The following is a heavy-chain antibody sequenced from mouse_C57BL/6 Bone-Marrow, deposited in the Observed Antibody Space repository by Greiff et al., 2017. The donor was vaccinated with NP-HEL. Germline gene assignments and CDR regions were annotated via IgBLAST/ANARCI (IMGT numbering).Heavy chain of an antibody. CDR2: IDPSDSYT. D-gene: IGHD4-1*01. CDR1: GYTFTSYW. V-gene: IGHV1-50*01. Sequence: VKLMESGAELVKPGASVKLSCKASGYTFTSYWMQWVKQRPGQGLEWIGEIDPSDSYTNYNQKFKGKATLTVDTSSSTAYMQLSSLTSEDSAVYYCARSRTGTYFDYWGQGTTLTVSS. J-gene: IGHJ2*01. CDR3: ARSRTGTYFDY.